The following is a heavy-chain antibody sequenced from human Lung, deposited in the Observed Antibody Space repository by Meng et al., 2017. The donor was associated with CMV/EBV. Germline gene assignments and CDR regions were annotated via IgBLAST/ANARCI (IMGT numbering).Heavy chain of an antibody. CDR1: GFTFSTYA. CDR2: ISYDGTNK. Sequence: SLKISCEASGFTFSTYAMHWVRQAPGKGLEWVAVISYDGTNKYYADSVKRRFSISRDNSKNTLYLQMNSLRPEDTSVFYCARDGQAGAKGFDHWGQGTLVTVSS. D-gene: IGHD6-25*01. CDR3: ARDGQAGAKGFDH. J-gene: IGHJ4*02. V-gene: IGHV3-30*04.